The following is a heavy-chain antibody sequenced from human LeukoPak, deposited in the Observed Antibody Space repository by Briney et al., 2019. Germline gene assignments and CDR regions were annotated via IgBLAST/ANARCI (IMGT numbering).Heavy chain of an antibody. Sequence: SETQSLTCAVYGGSFSGYYWSWIRQPPGKGLEWIGEINHSGSTNYNPSLKSRVTISVDTSKNQFSLKLSSVTAADTAVYYCARVRPNFTYSIGWYGWFDPWGQGTLVTVSS. D-gene: IGHD6-19*01. J-gene: IGHJ5*02. CDR1: GGSFSGYY. V-gene: IGHV4-34*01. CDR3: ARVRPNFTYSIGWYGWFDP. CDR2: INHSGST.